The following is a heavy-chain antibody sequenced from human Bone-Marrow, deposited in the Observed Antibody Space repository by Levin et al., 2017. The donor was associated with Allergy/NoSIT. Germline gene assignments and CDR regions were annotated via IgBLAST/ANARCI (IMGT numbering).Heavy chain of an antibody. CDR2: INHSGST. CDR1: GGSFSGYY. J-gene: IGHJ6*03. CDR3: ARGGSSSLARRGYYYYYMDV. D-gene: IGHD6-13*01. V-gene: IGHV4-34*01. Sequence: SETLSLTCAVYGGSFSGYYWSWIRQPPGKGLEWIGEINHSGSTNYNPSLKSRVTISVDTSKNQFSLKLSSVTAADTAVYYCARGGSSSLARRGYYYYYMDVWGKGTTVTVSS.